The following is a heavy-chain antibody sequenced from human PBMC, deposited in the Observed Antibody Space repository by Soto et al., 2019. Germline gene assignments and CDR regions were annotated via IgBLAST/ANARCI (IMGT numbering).Heavy chain of an antibody. CDR1: GYTFTSYA. D-gene: IGHD3-10*01. CDR2: INAGNGNT. Sequence: ASVKVSCKASGYTFTSYAMHWVRQAPGQRLEWMGWINAGNGNTKYSQKFQGRVTITADESTSTAYMELSSLRSEDTAVYYCARYGSGSYSHYYYYYGMDVWGQGTTVTVSS. J-gene: IGHJ6*02. V-gene: IGHV1-3*01. CDR3: ARYGSGSYSHYYYYYGMDV.